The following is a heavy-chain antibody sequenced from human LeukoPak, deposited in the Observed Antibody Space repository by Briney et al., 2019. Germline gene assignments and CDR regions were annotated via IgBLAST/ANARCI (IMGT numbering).Heavy chain of an antibody. CDR1: GGSISSYY. J-gene: IGHJ6*03. D-gene: IGHD5-18*01. V-gene: IGHV4-59*01. CDR3: ARGVSRGYSYGRYYMDV. Sequence: SETLSLTCTVSGGSISSYYWSWVRQPPGKGLEWIGYISYSGSTNNTPSLKSRVTISVDKSKNQISLKLSSVTAADTAVYYCARGVSRGYSYGRYYMDVWGKGTTVTVSS. CDR2: ISYSGST.